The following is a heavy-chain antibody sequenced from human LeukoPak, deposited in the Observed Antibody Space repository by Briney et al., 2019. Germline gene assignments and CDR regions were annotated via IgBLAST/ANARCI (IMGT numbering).Heavy chain of an antibody. D-gene: IGHD1-26*01. V-gene: IGHV3-7*05. CDR2: IKQDGSET. J-gene: IGHJ4*02. CDR3: ARVGVRGGTDY. CDR1: GFTFSSYW. Sequence: GGSLRLSCAASGFTFSSYWMSWVRQAPGKGLEWVANIKQDGSETYYVDSVKGRFTISRDNAKNSLFLQMNSLRAGDTAVYYCARVGVRGGTDYWGQGTLVTVSS.